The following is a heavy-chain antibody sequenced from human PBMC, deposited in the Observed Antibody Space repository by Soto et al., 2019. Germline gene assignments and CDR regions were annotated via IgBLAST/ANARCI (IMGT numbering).Heavy chain of an antibody. CDR1: GFTFSSYG. CDR3: AKTPGGGMDV. D-gene: IGHD3-16*01. CDR2: ISYDGSNK. J-gene: IGHJ6*02. V-gene: IGHV3-30*18. Sequence: QVQLVESGGGVVQPGRSLRLSCAASGFTFSSYGMHWVRQAPGKGLEWVAVISYDGSNKYYADSVKGRFTISRDYSKNTLYLQMNSLRAEDTAVYYCAKTPGGGMDVWGQGTTVTVSS.